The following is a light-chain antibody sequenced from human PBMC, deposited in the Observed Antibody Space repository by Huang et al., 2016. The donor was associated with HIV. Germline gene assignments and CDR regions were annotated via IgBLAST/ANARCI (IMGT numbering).Light chain of an antibody. V-gene: IGKV1-27*01. CDR2: GAS. J-gene: IGKJ1*01. Sequence: DIQMTQSPPSLSAFVGDRVTITCRASQAISNYLAWYQLTPGKVPKLLIYGASTFKSGVPSRFSCSGSVTDFTLTISSLQPEDVAVYFCQKYDSAPRTFGQGTRVEIK. CDR1: QAISNY. CDR3: QKYDSAPRT.